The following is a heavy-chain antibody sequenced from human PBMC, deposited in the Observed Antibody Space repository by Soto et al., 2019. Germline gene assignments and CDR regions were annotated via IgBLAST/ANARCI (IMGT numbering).Heavy chain of an antibody. D-gene: IGHD3-3*01. V-gene: IGHV1-46*03. Sequence: GASVKVSCKASGYTFTSYYMHWVRQAPGQGLEWMGIINPSGGSTSYAQKFQGRVTMTRDTSTSTVYMELSSLRSEDTAVYYCARRLKAIFGVVIPASGAFDIWGQGTMVTVSS. CDR1: GYTFTSYY. CDR3: ARRLKAIFGVVIPASGAFDI. CDR2: INPSGGST. J-gene: IGHJ3*02.